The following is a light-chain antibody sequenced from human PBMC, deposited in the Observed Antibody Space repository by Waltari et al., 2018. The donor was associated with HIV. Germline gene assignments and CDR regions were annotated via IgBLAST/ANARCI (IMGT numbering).Light chain of an antibody. CDR3: QQRSNWPPVT. CDR1: QNIGNY. Sequence: EVVLTQSPSTLSLSHGVRATLSCRASQNIGNYLAWYQQKPGQAPRLLIYDASTRASGIPARFSGSGSGTDFTLTISSLEPEDVAVYYCQQRSNWPPVTFGQGTRLEI. CDR2: DAS. J-gene: IGKJ5*01. V-gene: IGKV3-11*01.